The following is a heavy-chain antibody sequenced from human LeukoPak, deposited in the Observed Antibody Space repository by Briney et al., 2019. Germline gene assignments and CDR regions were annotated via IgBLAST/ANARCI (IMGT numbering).Heavy chain of an antibody. V-gene: IGHV1-69*13. J-gene: IGHJ4*02. D-gene: IGHD2-21*02. CDR3: ARDYSHAYCGGDCYSRLFDY. CDR2: IIPIFGTA. CDR1: GGTFSSYA. Sequence: SVKVSCKASGGTFSSYAISWVQQAPGQGLGWMGGIIPIFGTANYAQKFQGRVTITADESTSTAYMELRSLRSDDTAVYYCARDYSHAYCGGDCYSRLFDYWGQGTLVTVSS.